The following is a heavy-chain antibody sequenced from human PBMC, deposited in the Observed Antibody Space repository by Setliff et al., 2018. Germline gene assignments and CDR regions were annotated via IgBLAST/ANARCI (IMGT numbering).Heavy chain of an antibody. V-gene: IGHV4-39*01. CDR3: ARRRLYSSSLFEGAFDI. D-gene: IGHD6-13*01. Sequence: PSETLSLTCTVPGGSISSSSYYWGWIRQPPGKGLEWIGSIYYSGSTYYNPSLKSRVTISVDTSKNQFSLKLSSVTAADTAVYYCARRRLYSSSLFEGAFDIWGQGTMVTVSS. CDR1: GGSISSSSYY. CDR2: IYYSGST. J-gene: IGHJ3*02.